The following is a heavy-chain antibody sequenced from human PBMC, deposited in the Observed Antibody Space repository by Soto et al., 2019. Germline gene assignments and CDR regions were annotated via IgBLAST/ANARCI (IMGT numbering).Heavy chain of an antibody. Sequence: QVQLVQSGAEVKKPGASVKVSCKASGYTFTSYGISWVRQAPGQGLEWMGWISAYSGNTNYAQKLQGRATMTADTSTSTAYIELRSLRADEAAVYYCAGDGYRYWSGGSCGNWVDPWGQGTLVTVSS. J-gene: IGHJ5*02. CDR3: AGDGYRYWSGGSCGNWVDP. CDR1: GYTFTSYG. CDR2: ISAYSGNT. V-gene: IGHV1-18*01. D-gene: IGHD2-15*01.